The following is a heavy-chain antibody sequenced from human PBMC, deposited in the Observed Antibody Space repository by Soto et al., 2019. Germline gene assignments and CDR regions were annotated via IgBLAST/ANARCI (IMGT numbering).Heavy chain of an antibody. J-gene: IGHJ3*02. CDR1: GYTFTSYG. CDR2: ISAYNGNT. V-gene: IGHV1-18*01. D-gene: IGHD1-1*01. CDR3: AREPGALQPDAFDI. Sequence: ASVKVSCKASGYTFTSYGISWVRQAPGQGLEWMGWISAYNGNTNYAQKLQGRVTMTTDTSTSTAYMELRSLRSDDTAVYYCAREPGALQPDAFDIWGQGTMVTVSS.